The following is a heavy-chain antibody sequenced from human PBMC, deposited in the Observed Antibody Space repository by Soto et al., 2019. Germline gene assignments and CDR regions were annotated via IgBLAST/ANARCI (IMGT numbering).Heavy chain of an antibody. CDR1: GFTFSNAW. Sequence: GGSLRLSCAASGFTFSNAWMSWVRQAPGKGLEWVGRIKSKTDGGTTDYAAPVKGRFTISRDDSKNTLYLQMNSLKTEDTAAYYCTTLGFIAAAGTDYWGQGTLVTVS. CDR2: IKSKTDGGTT. CDR3: TTLGFIAAAGTDY. J-gene: IGHJ4*02. D-gene: IGHD6-13*01. V-gene: IGHV3-15*01.